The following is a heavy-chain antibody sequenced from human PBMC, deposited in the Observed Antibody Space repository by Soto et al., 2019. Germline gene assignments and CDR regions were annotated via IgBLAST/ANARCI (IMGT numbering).Heavy chain of an antibody. J-gene: IGHJ5*02. CDR1: GDSVSSNSAT. V-gene: IGHV6-1*01. Sequence: SQTLSITCSISGDSVSSNSATWYWMWRGPSRGLEWLGRTYYRSKWYNDYAVSVKSRITINPDTSKNQFSLQLNSVTPEDTAVYYCARNWFDPWGQGTLVTVSS. CDR2: TYYRSKWYN. CDR3: ARNWFDP.